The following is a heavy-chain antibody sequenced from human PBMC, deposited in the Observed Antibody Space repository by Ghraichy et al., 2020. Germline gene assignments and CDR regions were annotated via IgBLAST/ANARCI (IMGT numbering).Heavy chain of an antibody. D-gene: IGHD3-10*01. CDR2: IYWNDDK. Sequence: SGPTLVKPTQTLTLTCTFSGFSLSTSGVGVGWIRQPPGKALEWLALIYWNDDKRYSPSLKSRLTITKDTSKNQVVLTMTNMDPVDTATYYCAHRRGLWFGELFLDYWGQGTLVTVSS. V-gene: IGHV2-5*01. CDR3: AHRRGLWFGELFLDY. CDR1: GFSLSTSGVG. J-gene: IGHJ4*02.